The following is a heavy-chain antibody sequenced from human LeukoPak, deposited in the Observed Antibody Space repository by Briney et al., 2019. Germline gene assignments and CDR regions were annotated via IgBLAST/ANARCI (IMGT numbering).Heavy chain of an antibody. Sequence: PGGSLRLSCAASGFTFSIYSMNWVRQAPGKGLEWVSKISRDSSSIYYADSVKGRFTISRDNAKNSLYLQMNNLRAEDTAVYYCARERGYCTDTSCYGFDYWGQGILVTVSS. J-gene: IGHJ4*02. CDR3: ARERGYCTDTSCYGFDY. V-gene: IGHV3-48*01. D-gene: IGHD2-2*01. CDR1: GFTFSIYS. CDR2: ISRDSSSI.